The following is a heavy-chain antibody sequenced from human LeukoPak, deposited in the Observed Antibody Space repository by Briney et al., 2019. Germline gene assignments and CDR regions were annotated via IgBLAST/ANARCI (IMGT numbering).Heavy chain of an antibody. CDR3: ARGDGVRGYNWFDP. D-gene: IGHD3-10*01. J-gene: IGHJ5*02. V-gene: IGHV4-34*01. CDR1: GFTFSSYS. Sequence: GSLRLSCAASGFTFSSYSMNWVRQAPGKGLEWIGEINHSGSTNYNPSLKSRVTISVDTSKNQFSLKLSSVTAADTAVYYCARGDGVRGYNWFDPWGQGTLVTVSS. CDR2: INHSGST.